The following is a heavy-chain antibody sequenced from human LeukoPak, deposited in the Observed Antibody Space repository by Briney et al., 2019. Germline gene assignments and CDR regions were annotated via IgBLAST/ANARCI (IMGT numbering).Heavy chain of an antibody. D-gene: IGHD5-12*01. CDR2: ISGSGGST. CDR3: AKGDSGYDPKSSDY. Sequence: GGSPRLSCAASGFTFGSYAMSWVRQAPGKGLEWVSAISGSGGSTYYADSVKGRFTISRDNSKNTLYLQMSSLRAEDTAVYYCAKGDSGYDPKSSDYWGQGTLVTVSS. CDR1: GFTFGSYA. V-gene: IGHV3-23*01. J-gene: IGHJ4*02.